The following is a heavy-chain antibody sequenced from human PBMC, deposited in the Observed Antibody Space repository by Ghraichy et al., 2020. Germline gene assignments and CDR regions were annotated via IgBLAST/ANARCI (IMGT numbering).Heavy chain of an antibody. D-gene: IGHD1-7*01. CDR1: GGSISSGGYY. CDR3: ARGMITGTPDY. CDR2: IYYSGST. Sequence: SETLSLTCTVSGGSISSGGYYWSWIRQHPGKGLEWIGYIYYSGSTYYNPSLKSRVTISVDTSKNQFSLKLSSVTAADTAVYYCARGMITGTPDYWGQGTLVTVSS. V-gene: IGHV4-31*03. J-gene: IGHJ4*02.